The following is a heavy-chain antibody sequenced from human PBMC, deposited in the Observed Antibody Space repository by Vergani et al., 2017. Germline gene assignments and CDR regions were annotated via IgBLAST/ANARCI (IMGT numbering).Heavy chain of an antibody. Sequence: QVQLVQSGAEVKKPGASVKVSCKASGYTFTSYGISWVRQAPGQGLEWMGWISAYNGNTNYAQKLQGRFTMTTDTSTSTAYMELRSLRSDDTAVYYCARAGEGYYDYIWGSYRLGYWGQGTLVTVSS. CDR1: GYTFTSYG. V-gene: IGHV1-18*01. CDR3: ARAGEGYYDYIWGSYRLGY. CDR2: ISAYNGNT. J-gene: IGHJ4*02. D-gene: IGHD3-16*02.